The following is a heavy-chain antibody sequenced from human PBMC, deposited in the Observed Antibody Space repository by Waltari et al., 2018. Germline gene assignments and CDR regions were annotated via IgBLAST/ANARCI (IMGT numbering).Heavy chain of an antibody. J-gene: IGHJ4*02. D-gene: IGHD1-1*01. CDR1: GDTFTKYY. CDR2: INPKSGDA. V-gene: IGHV1-2*06. CDR3: ATANILGIGTFDY. Sequence: QVKLVQSGAEVKKPGASVRVSCKASGDTFTKYYIPWVRQARGQGLEWMGRINPKSGDANYTQPFQGRVIMTRDTSINTAYLEVTGLTSDDTAIFYCATANILGIGTFDYWGQGTLVSVSS.